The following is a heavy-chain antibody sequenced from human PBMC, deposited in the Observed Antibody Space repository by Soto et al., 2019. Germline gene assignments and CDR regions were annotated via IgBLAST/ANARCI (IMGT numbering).Heavy chain of an antibody. CDR1: GFTFNNYA. D-gene: IGHD3-10*01. Sequence: GGSLRLSCAASGFTFNNYAMSWVRQAPGKGLEWVSSIGASGGSTYYADSVKGRFTISRDNSKNTLYLQMNSLRAEDTAVYYCAKDGPNYYGSGSYYPIADWFDPWGQGTLVTVSS. V-gene: IGHV3-23*01. CDR2: IGASGGST. J-gene: IGHJ5*02. CDR3: AKDGPNYYGSGSYYPIADWFDP.